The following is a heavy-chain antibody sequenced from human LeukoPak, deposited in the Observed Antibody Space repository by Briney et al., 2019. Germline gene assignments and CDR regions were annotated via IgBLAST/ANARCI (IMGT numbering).Heavy chain of an antibody. V-gene: IGHV4-31*03. CDR2: IYYSGST. D-gene: IGHD3-3*01. Sequence: PSETLSLTCTVSGGPISSGGYYWSWIRQHPGKGLEWIGYIYYSGSTYYNPSLKSRVTISVDTSKNQFSLKLSSVTAADTAVYYCARGDFWSGYYFDYWGQGTLVTVSS. CDR3: ARGDFWSGYYFDY. CDR1: GGPISSGGYY. J-gene: IGHJ4*02.